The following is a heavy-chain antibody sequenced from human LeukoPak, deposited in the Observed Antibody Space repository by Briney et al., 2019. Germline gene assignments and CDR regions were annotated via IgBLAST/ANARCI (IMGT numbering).Heavy chain of an antibody. Sequence: PGGSLRLSCAASGFTFSSYGMHWVRQAPGKGLEWVAVIWYDGSNKYYADSVKGRFTISRDNSKNTLYLQMNSLRAEDTAVYYCARASYSSGWYDPVDYWGQGTLVTVSS. CDR3: ARASYSSGWYDPVDY. CDR2: IWYDGSNK. D-gene: IGHD6-19*01. J-gene: IGHJ4*02. CDR1: GFTFSSYG. V-gene: IGHV3-33*08.